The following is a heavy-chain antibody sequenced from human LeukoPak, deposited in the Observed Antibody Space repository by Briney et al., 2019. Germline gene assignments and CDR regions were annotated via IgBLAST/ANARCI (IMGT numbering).Heavy chain of an antibody. D-gene: IGHD2-21*02. CDR2: IYYSGST. Sequence: SETLSLTCTVSGGSISSYYWSWIRQPPGKGLEWIGYIYYSGSTNYNPSLKSRVTISVDTSKNQFSLKLSSVTAADTAVYYCARRIVVVTAISFSRGYNWFDLWGQGTLVTASS. CDR1: GGSISSYY. V-gene: IGHV4-59*12. J-gene: IGHJ5*02. CDR3: ARRIVVVTAISFSRGYNWFDL.